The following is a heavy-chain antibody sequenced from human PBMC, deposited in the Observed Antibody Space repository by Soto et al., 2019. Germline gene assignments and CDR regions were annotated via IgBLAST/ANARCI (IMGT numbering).Heavy chain of an antibody. J-gene: IGHJ5*02. Sequence: GGSLRLSCAASGFTFNSYSMNWVRQAPGKGLEWVSSISSSSNYIYYADSVKGRFTISRDNAKNSLYLQMNSLRAEDTAVYYWARDLYYYDHWFDLWGQGTRVTVSS. D-gene: IGHD3-22*01. CDR1: GFTFNSYS. CDR3: ARDLYYYDHWFDL. CDR2: ISSSSNYI. V-gene: IGHV3-21*01.